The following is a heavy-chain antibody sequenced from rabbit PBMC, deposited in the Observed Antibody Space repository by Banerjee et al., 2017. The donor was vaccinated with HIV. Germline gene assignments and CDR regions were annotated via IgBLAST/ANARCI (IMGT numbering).Heavy chain of an antibody. J-gene: IGHJ4*01. D-gene: IGHD7-1*01. CDR2: INSGSAST. CDR1: GFTFSSHW. CDR3: ARNLGGYSGYGDL. Sequence: QQQLEESGGDLVKPEGSLTLTCTAFGFTFSSHWMSWVRQAPGKGLERIGHINSGSASTEYTSWAKGRFTVSKTSSTTVTLQMTSLTAADTATYFCARNLGGYSGYGDLCGPVTLVTVS. V-gene: IGHV1S45*01.